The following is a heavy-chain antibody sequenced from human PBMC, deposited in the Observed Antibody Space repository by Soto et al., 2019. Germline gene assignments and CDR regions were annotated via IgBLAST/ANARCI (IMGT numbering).Heavy chain of an antibody. CDR1: GYSFTSYW. CDR2: IYPGDSDT. J-gene: IGHJ6*02. CDR3: ARRHSGYDEHYYYYGMDV. V-gene: IGHV5-51*01. Sequence: PGESLKISCKGSGYSFTSYWIGWVRQMPGKGLEWMGIIYPGDSDTRYSPSFQGQVTISADKSISTAYLQWSSLKASDTAMYYCARRHSGYDEHYYYYGMDVWGQGTTVTVSS. D-gene: IGHD5-12*01.